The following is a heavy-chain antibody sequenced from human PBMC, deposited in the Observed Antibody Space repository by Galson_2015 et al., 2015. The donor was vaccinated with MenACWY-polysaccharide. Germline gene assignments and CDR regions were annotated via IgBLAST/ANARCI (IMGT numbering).Heavy chain of an antibody. CDR2: ISGSGGTT. D-gene: IGHD5-18*01. V-gene: IGHV3-48*03. CDR1: GFTFSSYD. Sequence: SLRLSCAASGFTFSSYDMNWVRQAPGKGLEWVSYISGSGGTTYYADSVKGRFTISRDNAKNSLYLQMSSLGAEDAAVYYCTRDDSYGYYKPYYFDYWGQGTLVTVSS. J-gene: IGHJ4*02. CDR3: TRDDSYGYYKPYYFDY.